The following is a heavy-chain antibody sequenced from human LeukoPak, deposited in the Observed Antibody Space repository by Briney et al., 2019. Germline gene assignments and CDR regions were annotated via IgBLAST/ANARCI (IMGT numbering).Heavy chain of an antibody. J-gene: IGHJ6*02. V-gene: IGHV1-18*01. CDR1: GYTLSSYG. CDR2: ISAYNGNT. CDR3: ARDSYYGSGSYPYYYGMDV. D-gene: IGHD3-10*01. Sequence: ASVKVSCTASGYTLSSYGLNWVRQAPGQGLEWMGWISAYNGNTNYAQKLQGRVTMTTDTSTSTAYMELRSLRSDDTAVYYCARDSYYGSGSYPYYYGMDVWGQGTTVTVSS.